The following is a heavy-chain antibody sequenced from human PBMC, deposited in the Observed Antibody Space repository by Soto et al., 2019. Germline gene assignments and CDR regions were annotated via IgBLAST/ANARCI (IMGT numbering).Heavy chain of an antibody. CDR1: GFTFSGCA. V-gene: IGHV3-73*01. Sequence: EVQLVESGGGLVQPGGSLKLSCAASGFTFSGCAMHLVRQASGKGLEWLGRIRSKPNNYAPEYAASVQGRFTISRDDSKNTAYLEMNSLKTEDTAVYYCTRWAYSYGWYFDYWGQGALVTVSS. D-gene: IGHD6-19*01. CDR2: IRSKPNNYAP. J-gene: IGHJ4*02. CDR3: TRWAYSYGWYFDY.